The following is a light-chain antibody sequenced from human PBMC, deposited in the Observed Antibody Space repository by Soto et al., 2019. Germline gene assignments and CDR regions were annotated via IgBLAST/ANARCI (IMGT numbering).Light chain of an antibody. J-gene: IGKJ4*01. CDR1: QSVGNNY. CDR2: DAS. Sequence: EIVLTQSPGTLSLSPGERVTLSCRASQSVGNNYLAWYQQKPGQAPRFLIYDASSRATGSPDRFSGSGSGTDFTLTISRLEPEDFAVYYCQQYGSTPLTFGGGTKVEIK. V-gene: IGKV3-20*01. CDR3: QQYGSTPLT.